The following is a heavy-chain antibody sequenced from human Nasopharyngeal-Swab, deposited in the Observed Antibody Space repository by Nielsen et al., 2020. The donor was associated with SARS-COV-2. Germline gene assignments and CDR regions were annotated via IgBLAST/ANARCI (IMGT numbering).Heavy chain of an antibody. J-gene: IGHJ4*02. CDR1: GFSVNRKY. V-gene: IGHV3-21*01. Sequence: GESLKISCAASGFSVNRKYMSWVRKAPGKGLEWVSAISSRGDYIYYAPSVEGRFTISRDNAKDSLYLQMNSLRADDTAVYYCARDTPAMFAYWGQGTLVTVSS. CDR2: ISSRGDYI. CDR3: ARDTPAMFAY.